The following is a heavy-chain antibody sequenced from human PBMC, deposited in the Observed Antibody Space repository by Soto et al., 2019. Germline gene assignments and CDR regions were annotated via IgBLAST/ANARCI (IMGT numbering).Heavy chain of an antibody. V-gene: IGHV3-49*03. Sequence: EVQLVESGGDLLQPGRSLRLSCTTSGLTFGDYAMSWFRQAPGKGLELVGFVRSKSNGGTTEYAASVKGRFIISRDDSRSIAYLQMNSLKTEDTAVYYCAMDTSGYNYYFDHWGQGTLVIVSS. CDR2: VRSKSNGGTT. J-gene: IGHJ4*02. CDR1: GLTFGDYA. D-gene: IGHD3-22*01. CDR3: AMDTSGYNYYFDH.